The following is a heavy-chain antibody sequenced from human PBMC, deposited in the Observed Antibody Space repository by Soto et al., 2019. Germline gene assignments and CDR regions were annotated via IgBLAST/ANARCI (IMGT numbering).Heavy chain of an antibody. J-gene: IGHJ5*02. D-gene: IGHD2-15*01. V-gene: IGHV3-23*01. CDR3: AKNQGVELVPLATVDWFDP. Sequence: GGSLRLSCAASGFIFESFGMSWVRQAPGKGLEWISSIRGSGFKEYYADSVKGRFTNYRDNSKSTVYLELNNLSTKDTTVYHCAKNQGVELVPLATVDWFDPWGQGSVVTVSS. CDR2: IRGSGFKE. CDR1: GFIFESFG.